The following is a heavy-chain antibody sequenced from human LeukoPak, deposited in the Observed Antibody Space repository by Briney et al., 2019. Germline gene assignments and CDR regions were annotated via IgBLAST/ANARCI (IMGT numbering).Heavy chain of an antibody. D-gene: IGHD3-22*01. J-gene: IGHJ6*02. CDR2: ISSTSSYI. Sequence: GGSLRLSCAASGFTFSSYSMNWVRQAPGRGLEWVSSISSTSSYIYYADSVKGRFTISRDNAKNSLYLQMSSLRAEDTAVYYCARGFYYDSSGPFYYYYGMDVWGQGTTVTVSS. CDR1: GFTFSSYS. V-gene: IGHV3-21*01. CDR3: ARGFYYDSSGPFYYYYGMDV.